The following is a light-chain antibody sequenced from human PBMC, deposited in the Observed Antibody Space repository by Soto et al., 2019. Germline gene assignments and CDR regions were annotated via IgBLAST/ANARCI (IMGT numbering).Light chain of an antibody. J-gene: IGLJ1*01. CDR2: AVS. V-gene: IGLV2-14*03. CDR1: SSDIGSYDH. Sequence: QSLLNQPASVSGSPGQSIPISCSGTSSDIGSYDHVARYQQFPGKSPKLIIYAVSDRPSGVSDRFSGSKSGISASLTISGLQTEDAADYYCTSYTDRQSYIFGTGTKVTV. CDR3: TSYTDRQSYI.